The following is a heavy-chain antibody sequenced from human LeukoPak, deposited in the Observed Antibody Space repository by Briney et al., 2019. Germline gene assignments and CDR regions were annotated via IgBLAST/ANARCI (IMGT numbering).Heavy chain of an antibody. D-gene: IGHD5-12*01. CDR2: INAGNGNT. Sequence: ASVKVSCKASGYTFTSYAMHWVRQAPGQRLEWMGRINAGNGNTKYSQKFQGRVTITRDTSASTAYMELSSLRSEDTAVYYCARRMATIMYRAVVAFDIWGQGTMVTVSS. CDR1: GYTFTSYA. J-gene: IGHJ3*02. CDR3: ARRMATIMYRAVVAFDI. V-gene: IGHV1-3*01.